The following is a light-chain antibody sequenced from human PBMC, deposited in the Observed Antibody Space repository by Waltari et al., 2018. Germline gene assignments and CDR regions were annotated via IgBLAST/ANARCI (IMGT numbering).Light chain of an antibody. CDR3: QQSYNVLPIT. CDR1: QFISTY. J-gene: IGKJ5*01. Sequence: DIQLTQSPSSLSASVGDRVTITCRASQFISTYLSWYQQKPGKAPKLLIYAASSLQSGVPSRFSGSGSGTDFTLTISNLHPEDFATYSCQQSYNVLPITFGQGTRLEIK. CDR2: AAS. V-gene: IGKV1-39*01.